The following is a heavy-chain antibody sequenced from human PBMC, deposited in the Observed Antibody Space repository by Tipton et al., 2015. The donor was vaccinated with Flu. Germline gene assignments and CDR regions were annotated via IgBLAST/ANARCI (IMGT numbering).Heavy chain of an antibody. Sequence: GLVKPSETLSLTCTVSGGSTTSYYWSWIRQPPEKGLEWIGYIYYSGSAYYNPSLKSRVTISVDTSKNQFSLMLSSVTAADTAVYYCARGESTYDRKAFDIWGQGTMVTVSS. D-gene: IGHD3-22*01. CDR1: GGSTTSYY. V-gene: IGHV4-59*01. CDR2: IYYSGSA. J-gene: IGHJ3*02. CDR3: ARGESTYDRKAFDI.